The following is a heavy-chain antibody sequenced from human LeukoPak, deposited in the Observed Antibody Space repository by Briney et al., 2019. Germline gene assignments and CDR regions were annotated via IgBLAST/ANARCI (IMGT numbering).Heavy chain of an antibody. V-gene: IGHV1-46*01. CDR2: INPSGGST. D-gene: IGHD5-24*01. J-gene: IGHJ2*01. CDR3: ARGEMATISGWYFDP. Sequence: GASVKVSCKASGYTFTSYYMHWVRQAPGQGLEWMGIINPSGGSTSYAQKFQGRVTMTRDMSTSTVYMELSSLRSEDTAVYYCARGEMATISGWYFDPWGRGTLVTVSS. CDR1: GYTFTSYY.